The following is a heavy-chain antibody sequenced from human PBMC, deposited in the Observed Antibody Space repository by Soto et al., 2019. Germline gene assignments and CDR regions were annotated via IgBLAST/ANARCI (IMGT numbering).Heavy chain of an antibody. J-gene: IGHJ4*02. Sequence: SETLSLTCAVYGGSFTGYYWSWIRQPPGKGLEWIGGIHHSGSTHYNPPLKSRVTMSLDTSKNQFSLKVRSVTAADTAVYYCAREAAAATRGDIDYWGQGTLVTVSS. CDR1: GGSFTGYY. V-gene: IGHV4-34*01. CDR2: IHHSGST. D-gene: IGHD6-13*01. CDR3: AREAAAATRGDIDY.